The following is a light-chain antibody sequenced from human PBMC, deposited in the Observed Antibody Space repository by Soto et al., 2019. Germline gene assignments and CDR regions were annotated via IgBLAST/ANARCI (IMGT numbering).Light chain of an antibody. CDR2: AAS. CDR3: QQRNTWPPIT. V-gene: IGKV1-9*01. Sequence: IQLTQSPSSLSASVGDRVTITYRASQDISSFLAWYQQKPGKAPKLLIFAASTLQGGVPARFSGSGSGTDFTLTISSLEPEDFALYYCQQRNTWPPITFGQGTRLEIK. J-gene: IGKJ5*01. CDR1: QDISSF.